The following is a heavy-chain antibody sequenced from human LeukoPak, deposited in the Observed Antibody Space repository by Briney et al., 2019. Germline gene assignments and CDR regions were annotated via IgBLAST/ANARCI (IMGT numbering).Heavy chain of an antibody. D-gene: IGHD3-22*01. CDR1: GGSISSYY. V-gene: IGHV4-59*05. Sequence: SETLSLTCTVSGGSISSYYWSWIRQPPGKGLEWIGSIYYSGSTYYNPSLKSRVAISVDTSKNQFSLKLSSVTAADTAVYYCARNLRDRRLLPYFDYWGQGTLVTVSS. J-gene: IGHJ4*02. CDR2: IYYSGST. CDR3: ARNLRDRRLLPYFDY.